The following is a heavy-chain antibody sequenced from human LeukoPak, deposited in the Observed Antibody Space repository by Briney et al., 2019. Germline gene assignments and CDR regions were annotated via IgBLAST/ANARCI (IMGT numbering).Heavy chain of an antibody. CDR1: GGSISIYC. CDR3: ARHAPGYSSGWYSSHDAFDI. Sequence: TSETLSLTCTVSGGSISIYCWSWIRQPPGKGLEWIGYIYYSGSTNYNPSLKSRVTISVDTSQNQFSLKLSSVTAADTAVYYCARHAPGYSSGWYSSHDAFDIWGQGTMVTVSS. V-gene: IGHV4-59*08. D-gene: IGHD6-19*01. CDR2: IYYSGST. J-gene: IGHJ3*02.